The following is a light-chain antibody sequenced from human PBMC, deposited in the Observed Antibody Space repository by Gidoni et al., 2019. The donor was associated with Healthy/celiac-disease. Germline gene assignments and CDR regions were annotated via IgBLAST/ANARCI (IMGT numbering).Light chain of an antibody. CDR2: DAS. J-gene: IGKJ5*01. V-gene: IGKV1-33*01. Sequence: DIPMTQFPSSLSASVGDRVTITCQASQDISNYLNWYQQKPGKAPKLLIYDASNLETGVPSRFSGSRSGTDFTFTISSLQPEDISTYYCQQYDNLRPITCGQGTRLEIK. CDR3: QQYDNLRPIT. CDR1: QDISNY.